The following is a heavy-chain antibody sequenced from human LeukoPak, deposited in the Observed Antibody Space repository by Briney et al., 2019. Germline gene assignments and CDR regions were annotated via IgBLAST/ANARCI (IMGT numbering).Heavy chain of an antibody. CDR1: GASISNYY. CDR2: MLYSGST. CDR3: ARRYYDFWSGYYTGYFDY. Sequence: SETLSLTCTVSGASISNYYWSWIRQSPGKGLEWIGYMLYSGSTNQNPSLRSRVTISVDTSKNQFSLKLSSVTAADTAVYYCARRYYDFWSGYYTGYFDYWGQGTLVTVSS. D-gene: IGHD3-3*01. V-gene: IGHV4-59*12. J-gene: IGHJ4*02.